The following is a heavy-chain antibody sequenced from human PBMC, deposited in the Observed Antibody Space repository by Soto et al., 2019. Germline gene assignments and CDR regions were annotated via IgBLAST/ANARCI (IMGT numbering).Heavy chain of an antibody. D-gene: IGHD6-19*01. CDR2: IWYDGSNK. Sequence: HPGGSLRLSCAASGFTFSSYGMHWVRQAPGKGLEWVAVIWYDGSNKYYADSVKGRFTISRDNSKNTLYLQMNSLRAEDTAVYYCAREGKYSSGWYAGSPKEGCPMDVWGQGTTVTVSS. CDR3: AREGKYSSGWYAGSPKEGCPMDV. J-gene: IGHJ6*02. CDR1: GFTFSSYG. V-gene: IGHV3-33*01.